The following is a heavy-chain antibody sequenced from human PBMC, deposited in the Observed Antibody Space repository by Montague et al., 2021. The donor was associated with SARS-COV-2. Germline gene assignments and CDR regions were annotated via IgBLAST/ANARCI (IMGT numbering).Heavy chain of an antibody. CDR3: ARSPRGSGTGWLDY. CDR1: GFTSGYYQ. CDR2: ISHAETAK. D-gene: IGHD3/OR15-3a*01. J-gene: IGHJ4*02. V-gene: IGHV3-7*01. Sequence: SLRLSCAASGFTSGYYQMTWFRRAPRKGLQWMANISHAETAKTHXDSXHGRFTISRDNAKNSLILQMHSLQDEDTAVYSCARSPRGSGTGWLDYWGQGTLV.